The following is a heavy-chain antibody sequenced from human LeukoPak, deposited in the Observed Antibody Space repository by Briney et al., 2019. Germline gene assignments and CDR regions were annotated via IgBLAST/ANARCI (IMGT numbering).Heavy chain of an antibody. Sequence: GGSLRLSCAASGFTFSDSWMSWVRQAPGKGLEWVANIKEDGSEKYYVDSVKGRFTISRDNAKNSLYLQMNSLRAEDTAVYYCARGIGGVIVRDFDYWGQGTLVTVSS. CDR2: IKEDGSEK. V-gene: IGHV3-7*01. D-gene: IGHD3-16*02. J-gene: IGHJ4*02. CDR3: ARGIGGVIVRDFDY. CDR1: GFTFSDSW.